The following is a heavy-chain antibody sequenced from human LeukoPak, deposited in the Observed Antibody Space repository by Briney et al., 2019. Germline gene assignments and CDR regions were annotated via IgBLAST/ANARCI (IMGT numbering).Heavy chain of an antibody. Sequence: SGTLSLTCAVSGGSISSSNWWSWVRQPPGKGLEWIGEIYHSGSTNYNPSLKSRVTISVVKSKNQFSLKLSSVTAADTAVYYCARDVAYGDSSYYFDYWGQGTLVTVSS. D-gene: IGHD4-17*01. CDR3: ARDVAYGDSSYYFDY. V-gene: IGHV4-4*02. CDR1: GGSISSSNW. CDR2: IYHSGST. J-gene: IGHJ4*02.